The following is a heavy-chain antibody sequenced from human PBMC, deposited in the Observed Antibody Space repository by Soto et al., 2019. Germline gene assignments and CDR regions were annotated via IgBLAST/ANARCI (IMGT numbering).Heavy chain of an antibody. J-gene: IGHJ6*02. V-gene: IGHV1-69*01. CDR1: GGTFGSNA. CDR2: IIPIFDTT. Sequence: QVQLVQSGAEVKKPGSSVRVSCKASGGTFGSNALSWVRQAPGQGLEWMGGIIPIFDTTHYAQNFQGRVTITADETTSTVYMEQSSQLSDDAAVYYYATILSRSTTWYLTGMDVGGQGTSVTVSS. CDR3: ATILSRSTTWYLTGMDV. D-gene: IGHD6-13*01.